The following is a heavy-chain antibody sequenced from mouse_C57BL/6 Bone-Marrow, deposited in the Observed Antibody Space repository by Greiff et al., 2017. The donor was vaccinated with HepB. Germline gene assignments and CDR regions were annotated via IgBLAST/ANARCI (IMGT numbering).Heavy chain of an antibody. CDR3: ARSPPYYYGSSDY. CDR2: IHPNSGST. Sequence: QVHVKQSGAELVKPGASVKLSCKASGYTFTSYWMHWVKQRPGQGLEWIGMIHPNSGSTNYNEKFKSKATLTVDKSSSTAYMQLSSLTSEDSAVYYCARSPPYYYGSSDYWGQGTTLTVSS. D-gene: IGHD1-1*01. V-gene: IGHV1-64*01. J-gene: IGHJ2*01. CDR1: GYTFTSYW.